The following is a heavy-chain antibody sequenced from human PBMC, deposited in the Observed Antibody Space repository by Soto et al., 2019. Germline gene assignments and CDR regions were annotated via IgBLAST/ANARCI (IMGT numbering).Heavy chain of an antibody. V-gene: IGHV1-18*01. CDR3: ARGGTPIDY. D-gene: IGHD3-16*01. CDR1: GYSFTNFG. Sequence: VQLVQSGAEAKKPGASVKVSCKASGYSFTNFGITWVRQAPGQGLEWMGWTSAYNGNTNHAQNVQCRVTTTTDTSTSTAYMEVRSLSSDDTAVNYWARGGTPIDYWGQGTLVTASS. CDR2: TSAYNGNT. J-gene: IGHJ4*02.